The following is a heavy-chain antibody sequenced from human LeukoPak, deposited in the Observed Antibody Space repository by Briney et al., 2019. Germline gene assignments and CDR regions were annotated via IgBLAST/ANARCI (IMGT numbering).Heavy chain of an antibody. CDR3: ARALWFGETFPAY. V-gene: IGHV3-48*01. J-gene: IGHJ4*02. CDR2: ISSSSSTI. CDR1: GFTFSSYS. D-gene: IGHD3-10*01. Sequence: PGTSLRLSCAASGFTFSSYSMNWVRQAPGKGLEWVSYISSSSSTIYYADSVKGRFTISRDNAKNSLYLQMNSLRAEDTAVYYCARALWFGETFPAYWGQGTLVTVSS.